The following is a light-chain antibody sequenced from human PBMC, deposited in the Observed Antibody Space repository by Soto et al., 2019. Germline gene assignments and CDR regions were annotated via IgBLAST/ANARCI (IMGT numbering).Light chain of an antibody. CDR3: SSYGGSNNLV. V-gene: IGLV2-8*01. Sequence: QSVLTQPASVSGSPGQSITISCTGTSSDIGSYDYVSWYQQHPGKAPNLIIYEVNKRPSGVPDRFSGSKSGNKASLTVSGLQAEDEADYYCSSYGGSNNLVFGGGTKLTVL. CDR1: SSDIGSYDY. CDR2: EVN. J-gene: IGLJ2*01.